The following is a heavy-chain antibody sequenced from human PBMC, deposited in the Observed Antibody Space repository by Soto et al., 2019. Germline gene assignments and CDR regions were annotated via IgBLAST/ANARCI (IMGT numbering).Heavy chain of an antibody. Sequence: QVQLQESGPGLVKPSQTLSLMCIVSGGSITNGEYYWNWIRQHPGKGLEWIGHIYYSGTTYYNPSLKSRITLSVDTSKNHFSLNLRSLTAADTAVYYCARALIRGRGAFDIWGQGTMVTVSS. D-gene: IGHD3-10*01. CDR2: IYYSGTT. J-gene: IGHJ3*02. CDR3: ARALIRGRGAFDI. CDR1: GGSITNGEYY. V-gene: IGHV4-31*03.